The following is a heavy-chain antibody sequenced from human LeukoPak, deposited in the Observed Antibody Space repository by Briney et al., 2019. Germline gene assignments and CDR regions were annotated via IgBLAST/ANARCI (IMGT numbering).Heavy chain of an antibody. CDR2: IYYSGST. D-gene: IGHD7-27*01. J-gene: IGHJ3*02. CDR1: GGSISSYY. V-gene: IGHV4-59*01. Sequence: PSETLSLTCTVSGGSISSYYWSWIRQPPGKGLEWIGYIYYSGSTNCNPSLKSRVTVSVDTSKNQFSLKLSSVTAADTAVYYCARDPAGEGYDIWGQGTMVTVSS. CDR3: ARDPAGEGYDI.